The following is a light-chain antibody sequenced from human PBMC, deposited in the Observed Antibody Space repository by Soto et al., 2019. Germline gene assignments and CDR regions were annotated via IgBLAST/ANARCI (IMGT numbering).Light chain of an antibody. J-gene: IGKJ5*01. CDR1: QSISGNY. V-gene: IGKV3-20*01. CDR2: GAS. Sequence: EIVLTQSPGTLSLSPGERATLPCRASQSISGNYLAWYQQKPGQAPRLLIYGASNRATGIPERFSGSGSGTNFTLTIGRLEPQDSAMYYCQQYVISVTFGQGTRLEIK. CDR3: QQYVISVT.